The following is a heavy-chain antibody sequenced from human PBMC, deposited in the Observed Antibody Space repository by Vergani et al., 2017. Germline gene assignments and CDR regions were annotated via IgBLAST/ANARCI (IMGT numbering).Heavy chain of an antibody. D-gene: IGHD2-15*01. J-gene: IGHJ4*02. CDR3: TSLSTPFCSGGSCYHDY. CDR1: GFTFSGSA. Sequence: EVQLVESGGGLVQPGGSLKLSCAASGFTFSGSAMHWVRQASGKGLEWVGRIRSKANSYAKAYAASVKGRFTISRDDSKNTAYLQMNSLKTEDTAVYYCTSLSTPFCSGGSCYHDYWGQGTLVTVSS. CDR2: IRSKANSYAK. V-gene: IGHV3-73*02.